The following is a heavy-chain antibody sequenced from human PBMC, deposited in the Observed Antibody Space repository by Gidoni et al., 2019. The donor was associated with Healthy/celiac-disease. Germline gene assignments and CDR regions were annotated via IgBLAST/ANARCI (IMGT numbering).Heavy chain of an antibody. CDR2: ISDGGSTT. CDR3: AKLGGLGVLYYLDY. Sequence: EVQLVESGGGLVQPGGSLRLACAASGFTFSSYAMTWVRQAPGKGLEWVSTISDGGSTTYYADSVKGRFTISRDNSKNTLYLQMNNLRADDTAVYFCAKLGGLGVLYYLDYWGRGSLVTVSS. CDR1: GFTFSSYA. D-gene: IGHD6-19*01. V-gene: IGHV3-23*04. J-gene: IGHJ4*02.